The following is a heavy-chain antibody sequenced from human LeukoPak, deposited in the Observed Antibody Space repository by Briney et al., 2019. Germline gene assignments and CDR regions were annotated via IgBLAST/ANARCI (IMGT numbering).Heavy chain of an antibody. Sequence: GSLRLSCVASEFTFSTYWMHWVRQAPGKGLVWVTNISPNGETTYQADSVKGRFTISRDSAKNTLYLEMDSLRAEDTAVYYCVRGTSEWGGVDYWGQGTLVKVSS. CDR3: VRGTSEWGGVDY. J-gene: IGHJ4*02. V-gene: IGHV3-74*01. CDR1: EFTFSTYW. D-gene: IGHD2-2*01. CDR2: ISPNGETT.